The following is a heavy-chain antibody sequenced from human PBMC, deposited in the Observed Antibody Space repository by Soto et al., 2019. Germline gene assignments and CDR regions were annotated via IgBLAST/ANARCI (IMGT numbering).Heavy chain of an antibody. CDR2: IIPIFGTA. CDR1: GGTCSIYA. Sequence: SVKVSCKASGGTCSIYAISCVLQAPVRWREWMGGIIPIFGTANYAQKFQGRVTITADKSTSTAYMELSSLRSEDTAVYYCARGFRYCTNGVCYPNWFDPWGQGTLVTVSS. CDR3: ARGFRYCTNGVCYPNWFDP. J-gene: IGHJ5*02. D-gene: IGHD2-8*01. V-gene: IGHV1-69*06.